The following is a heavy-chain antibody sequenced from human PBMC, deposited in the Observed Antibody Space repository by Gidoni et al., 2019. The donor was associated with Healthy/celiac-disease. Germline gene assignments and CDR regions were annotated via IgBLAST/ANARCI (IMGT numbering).Heavy chain of an antibody. J-gene: IGHJ4*02. CDR3: AREFFDILTGPKGYFDY. V-gene: IGHV3-7*01. CDR2: IKQDGSEK. Sequence: EVQLVESGGGLVQPGGSRRPAGAGAGFTLRSDGMSVVRQAPGKGLGWVANIKQDGSEKYYVDSVKGRFTISRDNAKNSLYLQMNSLRAEDTAVYYCAREFFDILTGPKGYFDYWGQGTLVTVSS. CDR1: GFTLRSDG. D-gene: IGHD3-9*01.